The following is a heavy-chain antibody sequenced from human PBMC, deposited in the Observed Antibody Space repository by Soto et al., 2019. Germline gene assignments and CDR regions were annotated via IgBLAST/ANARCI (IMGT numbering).Heavy chain of an antibody. V-gene: IGHV1-3*01. CDR2: INAGNGAT. CDR1: GYTFTSFA. CDR3: ARFCSSSLCYAAFDY. D-gene: IGHD2-2*01. J-gene: IGHJ4*02. Sequence: QVQLVQSGAEVRKPGASVKVSCKASGYTFTSFAINWVRQAPRQRLEWVGWINAGNGATTYSQNFQGRVTITRDTSANTASMELRSLTSEDTAVFYCARFCSSSLCYAAFDYWGQGTLVSVSS.